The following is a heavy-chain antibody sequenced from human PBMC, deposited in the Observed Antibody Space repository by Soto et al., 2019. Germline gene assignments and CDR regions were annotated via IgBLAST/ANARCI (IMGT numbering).Heavy chain of an antibody. CDR1: GGTFTNYA. J-gene: IGHJ5*02. CDR3: ARGVGSGSYYNQYNWFDP. CDR2: ISAYNGNT. D-gene: IGHD3-10*01. V-gene: IGHV1-18*01. Sequence: GASVKVSCKASGGTFTNYAFSWVRQAPGQGLEWMGWISAYNGNTKYAQKLQGRVTMTTDTSTSTAYMELRSLRSDDTAVYYCARGVGSGSYYNQYNWFDPWGQGTLVTVSS.